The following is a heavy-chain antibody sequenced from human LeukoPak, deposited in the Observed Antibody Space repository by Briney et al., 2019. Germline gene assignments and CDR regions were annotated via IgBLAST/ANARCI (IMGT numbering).Heavy chain of an antibody. V-gene: IGHV3-15*01. D-gene: IGHD1-26*01. CDR2: IKTKTDDGAT. J-gene: IGHJ4*02. CDR3: TTYVGATAY. Sequence: GGSLRLSCAASGFHFSNYRMNWVRQAPGKGLEWVGRIKTKTDDGATDYSAPVKARFTISRDDSKTTLYLQMNGLKTEDTAIYYCTTYVGATAYWGQGTLVTVSS. CDR1: GFHFSNYR.